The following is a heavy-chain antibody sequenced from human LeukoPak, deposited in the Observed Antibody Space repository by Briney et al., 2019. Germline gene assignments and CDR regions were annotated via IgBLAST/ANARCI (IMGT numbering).Heavy chain of an antibody. CDR1: GFNVNDYY. V-gene: IGHV3-11*01. D-gene: IGHD6-19*01. J-gene: IGHJ4*02. CDR2: IGSSDYII. Sequence: PGGSLRLSCAVSGFNVNDYYISWIRQAPGKGLEWVSDIGSSDYIIAYGDSVRGRFTISRDFASNSLYLQMNSLRGEDTAVYYFAREIVAGAFDSWGQGTLVTVSS. CDR3: AREIVAGAFDS.